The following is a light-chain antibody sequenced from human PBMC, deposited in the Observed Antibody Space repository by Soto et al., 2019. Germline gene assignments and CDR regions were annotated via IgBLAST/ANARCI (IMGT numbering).Light chain of an antibody. CDR3: AAWDDSLNASV. J-gene: IGLJ2*01. CDR1: SSNIGSNT. V-gene: IGLV1-44*01. CDR2: SNN. Sequence: QSVLTQPPSASGTPGQRVTISCSGRSSNIGSNTVNWYQQLPGTAPKLLIYSNNQRPSGVPDRFSGSKSGTSASLAISGLQSEDEADYYCAAWDDSLNASVFGGGTKVTVL.